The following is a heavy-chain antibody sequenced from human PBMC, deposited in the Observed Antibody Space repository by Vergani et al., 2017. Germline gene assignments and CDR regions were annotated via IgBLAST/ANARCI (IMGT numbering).Heavy chain of an antibody. CDR3: ARAEDAFDI. CDR1: GFTFSSYA. J-gene: IGHJ3*02. Sequence: QVQLVESGGGVVQPGWSLRLSCAASGFTFSSYAMHWVRQAPGKGLEWVAVISYDGSNKYYADSVKGRFTISRDNSKNTLYLQMNSLRAEDTAVYYCARAEDAFDIWGQGTMVTVSS. V-gene: IGHV3-30*01. CDR2: ISYDGSNK.